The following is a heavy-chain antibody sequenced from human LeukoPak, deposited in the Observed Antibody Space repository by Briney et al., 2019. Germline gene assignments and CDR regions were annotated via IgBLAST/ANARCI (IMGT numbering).Heavy chain of an antibody. CDR3: ARARGWHRIHDSSGSTSPRFDY. CDR1: GGSFSGYY. Sequence: SETLSLTCAVYGGSFSGYYWSWIRQPPGKGLEWIGEINHSGSTNYNPSLKSRVTISVDTSKNQFSLKLSSVTAADTAVYYCARARGWHRIHDSSGSTSPRFDYWGQGTLVTVSS. V-gene: IGHV4-34*01. J-gene: IGHJ4*02. CDR2: INHSGST. D-gene: IGHD3-22*01.